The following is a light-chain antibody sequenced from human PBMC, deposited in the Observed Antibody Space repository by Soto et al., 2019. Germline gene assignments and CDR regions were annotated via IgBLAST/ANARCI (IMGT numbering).Light chain of an antibody. CDR3: QQYGSSPPT. CDR2: GAS. CDR1: QSVSSSY. V-gene: IGKV3-20*01. Sequence: EIVLTQSPGTLSLSPGERVTFSCRASQSVSSSYLAWYQQKPGRAPRLLIYGASSRATGIPDRFSGSGSGTDFPLTISRLEPEDFAVYYCQQYGSSPPTFGQGTKVEIK. J-gene: IGKJ1*01.